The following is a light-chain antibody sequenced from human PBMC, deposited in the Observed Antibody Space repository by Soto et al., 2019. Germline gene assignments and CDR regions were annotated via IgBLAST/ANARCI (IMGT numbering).Light chain of an antibody. CDR3: QQYDNWPWT. CDR1: QSVSSN. CDR2: GAS. Sequence: EIVMTQSPATLSVSPGERATLSCRASQSVSSNLAWYQQKPGQAPRLLIYGASTRATDIPARFSGSGSGTEVTLTISSLQSEDFAIYYCQQYDNWPWTFDPGTKVEIK. J-gene: IGKJ1*01. V-gene: IGKV3-15*01.